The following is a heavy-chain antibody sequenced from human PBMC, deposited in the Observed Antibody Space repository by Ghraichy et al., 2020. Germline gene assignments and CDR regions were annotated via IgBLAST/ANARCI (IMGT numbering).Heavy chain of an antibody. CDR3: TRASIGMDYYGHYYGMDV. Sequence: ESLNISCAVSGFTVSNNYMTWVRQAPGKGLEWVSIIYNVGTTYYADSVKGRFTISRHNSKNTVDLQMSSLTPEDTAVYYCTRASIGMDYYGHYYGMDVWGQGTTVIV. CDR2: IYNVGTT. V-gene: IGHV3-53*04. CDR1: GFTVSNNY. J-gene: IGHJ6*02. D-gene: IGHD1-26*01.